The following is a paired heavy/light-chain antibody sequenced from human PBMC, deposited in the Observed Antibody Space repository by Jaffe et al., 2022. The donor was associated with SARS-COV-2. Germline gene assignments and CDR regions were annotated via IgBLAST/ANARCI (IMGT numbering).Light chain of an antibody. J-gene: IGKJ2*01. Sequence: EIVLTQSPVTLSLSPGERATLSCRASQTVSSSYLAWYQQKPGQAPRLLIYGASSRATGVPDRVSGSGSGTDFSLTISRLEPEDSAVYYCQQYVGSLGYTFGQGTKVEIK. V-gene: IGKV3-20*01. CDR2: GAS. CDR1: QTVSSSY. CDR3: QQYVGSLGYT.
Heavy chain of an antibody. D-gene: IGHD1-20*01. V-gene: IGHV3-15*01. CDR3: TTSLYDWNDVNY. CDR1: GFTFSDAW. J-gene: IGHJ4*02. Sequence: EVELLESGGGLVKPGGSLRLSCAASGFTFSDAWMNWVRQTPGKGLEWVGRIKSKRDGGTIEYAAPVKGRFIVSRDDSKYTLYLQMNSLKIEDTAVYYCTTSLYDWNDVNYWGQGTLVTVSS. CDR2: IKSKRDGGTI.